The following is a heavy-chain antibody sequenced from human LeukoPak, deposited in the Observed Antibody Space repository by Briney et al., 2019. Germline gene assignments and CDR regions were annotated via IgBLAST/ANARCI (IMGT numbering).Heavy chain of an antibody. Sequence: GGSLRLSCAASGFTSSYYSMNWLRQAPGKGLEWVSSISSSSSYIYYADSVKGRFTISRDNAKSSLYLQMNSLRAEDTAVYYCARGSGYDLSDIDYWGQGTLVTVSS. D-gene: IGHD5-12*01. CDR2: ISSSSSYI. J-gene: IGHJ4*02. CDR1: GFTSSYYS. V-gene: IGHV3-21*01. CDR3: ARGSGYDLSDIDY.